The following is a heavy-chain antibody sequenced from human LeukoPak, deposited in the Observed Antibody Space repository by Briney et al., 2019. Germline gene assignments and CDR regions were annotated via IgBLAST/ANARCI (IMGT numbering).Heavy chain of an antibody. V-gene: IGHV3-7*03. CDR2: IKTDGSEK. J-gene: IGHJ4*02. CDR1: GFSFSNYW. D-gene: IGHD3-22*01. CDR3: AKVKVVGYSTFDY. Sequence: PGGSLRLSCEGSGFSFSNYWMGWVRQAPGKGLQWVANIKTDGSEKYYVDSVKGRFTISRDNAKNSLYLQMNSLTAEDTAVYYCAKVKVVGYSTFDYWGQGTLVTASP.